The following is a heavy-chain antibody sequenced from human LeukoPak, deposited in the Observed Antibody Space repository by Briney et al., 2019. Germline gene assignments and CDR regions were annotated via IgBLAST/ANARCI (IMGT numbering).Heavy chain of an antibody. Sequence: PSETLSLTCTVSGGSISSYYWGWIRQPPGKGLEWIGSIYYSGSTYYNPSLKSRVTISVDTSKNQFSLKLSSVTAADTAVYYCARAEWEPRVGAFDIWGQGTMVTVSS. CDR3: ARAEWEPRVGAFDI. D-gene: IGHD1-26*01. CDR1: GGSISSYY. CDR2: IYYSGST. V-gene: IGHV4-39*07. J-gene: IGHJ3*02.